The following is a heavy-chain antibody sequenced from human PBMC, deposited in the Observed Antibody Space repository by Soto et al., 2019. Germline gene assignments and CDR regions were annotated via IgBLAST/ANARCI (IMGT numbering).Heavy chain of an antibody. Sequence: QVQLVQSGAEVKKPGASVKVSCKASGYTFTSYFISWVRQAPGQGLGWMGWISAYNGNTNDVQKLQGRVTMTTDTSTRTAYMELRSLGSDDTAVYYCARDLPPSDYWGQGTLVTVSS. V-gene: IGHV1-18*01. CDR2: ISAYNGNT. J-gene: IGHJ4*02. CDR1: GYTFTSYF. CDR3: ARDLPPSDY.